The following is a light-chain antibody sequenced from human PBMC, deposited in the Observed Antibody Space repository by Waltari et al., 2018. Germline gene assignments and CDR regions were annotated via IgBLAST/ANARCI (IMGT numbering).Light chain of an antibody. CDR3: QQYSRFST. V-gene: IGKV1-5*03. CDR2: KAS. J-gene: IGKJ1*01. Sequence: DIQMTQSPSTLSASIGDRVTISCRASQSIADWLVWYQQKPGQPPKLLIHKASTLQGGVPSRFSGSGSGTEFTLTITSLEPDDSATYYCQQYSRFSTFGQGTKVVIK. CDR1: QSIADW.